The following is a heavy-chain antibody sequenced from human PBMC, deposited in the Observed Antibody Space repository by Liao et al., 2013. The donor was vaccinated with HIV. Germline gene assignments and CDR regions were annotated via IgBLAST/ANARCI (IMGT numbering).Heavy chain of an antibody. D-gene: IGHD3-3*01. CDR1: GGSISSYY. CDR3: ARGEITMAVNNNWFDP. CDR2: IYTSGST. J-gene: IGHJ5*02. V-gene: IGHV4-4*07. Sequence: QVQLQESGPGLVKPSETLSLTCTVSGGSISSYYWSWIRQPAGKGLEWIGRIYTSGSTNYNPSLKSRVTMSVDTSKNQFSLKLKSVTAADTAVYYCARGEITMAVNNNWFDPWGREPGHRLL.